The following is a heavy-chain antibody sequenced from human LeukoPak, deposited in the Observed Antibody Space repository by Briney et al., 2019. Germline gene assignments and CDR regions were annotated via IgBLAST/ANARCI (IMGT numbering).Heavy chain of an antibody. CDR2: IWYDGSNK. CDR3: AKAGPMRVRGPVNFQH. J-gene: IGHJ1*01. CDR1: GFTFSNYG. D-gene: IGHD3-10*01. V-gene: IGHV3-33*06. Sequence: GGSLRLSCAASGFTFSNYGMHWVRQAPGKGLEWVAAIWYDGSNKYYGDSVKGRFTISRDNSKNTLYLQMNSLRAEDTAVYYCAKAGPMRVRGPVNFQHWGQGTLVTVSS.